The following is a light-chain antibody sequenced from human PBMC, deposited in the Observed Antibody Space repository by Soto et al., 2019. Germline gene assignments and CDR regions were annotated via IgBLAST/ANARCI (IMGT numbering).Light chain of an antibody. CDR3: QQSYSVPST. Sequence: EIEVTQYTSSLSTSIGDRFTITGRASQVISNYLNWYQQKPGKAPKLLIYAASTLQSGVPSRFSGSGSGTDFTLTISSLQPEDFATYYCQQSYSVPSTFGQGTSLDIK. CDR2: AAS. CDR1: QVISNY. V-gene: IGKV1-39*01. J-gene: IGKJ5*01.